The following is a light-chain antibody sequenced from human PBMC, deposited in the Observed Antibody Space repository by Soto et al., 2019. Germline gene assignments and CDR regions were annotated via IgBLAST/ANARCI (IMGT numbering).Light chain of an antibody. V-gene: IGKV1-39*01. CDR3: QQGFTTPWT. CDR1: QGISTY. CDR2: AAS. Sequence: IRMTPSPSSLSASTGDRVTITCRASQGISTYLNWYRQKPGKAPELLIYAASSLQSGVPSRFSGSGSATDFTLTIGSLQPEDSATYYCQQGFTTPWTFGQGTKVDIK. J-gene: IGKJ1*01.